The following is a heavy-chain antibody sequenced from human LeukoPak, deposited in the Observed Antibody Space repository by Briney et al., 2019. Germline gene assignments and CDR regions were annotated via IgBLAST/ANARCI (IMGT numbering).Heavy chain of an antibody. J-gene: IGHJ6*03. CDR2: ISSSSSYI. D-gene: IGHD5-18*01. Sequence: GGSLRLSCAASGFTFSSYSMNWVRQAPGKGLEWVSSISSSSSYIYYADSVKGRFTISRDNAKNSLYLQMNSLRAEDTAVYYCARGNHGYSYGYYYYYMDVWGKGTTVTVSS. CDR3: ARGNHGYSYGYYYYYMDV. CDR1: GFTFSSYS. V-gene: IGHV3-21*01.